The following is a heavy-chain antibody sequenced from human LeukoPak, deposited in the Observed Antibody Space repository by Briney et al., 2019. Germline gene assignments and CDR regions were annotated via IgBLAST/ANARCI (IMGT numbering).Heavy chain of an antibody. V-gene: IGHV1-8*01. CDR2: MNPNSGNT. Sequence: GASVKVSCKASGYTFTSYDINWVRQATGQGLEWMGWMNPNSGNTGYAQKFQGRVTMTRNTSISTAYMELSSLRSEDTAVYYCARGPSFEAYYYYMDVWGKETTVTVSS. CDR1: GYTFTSYD. D-gene: IGHD2-2*01. CDR3: ARGPSFEAYYYYMDV. J-gene: IGHJ6*03.